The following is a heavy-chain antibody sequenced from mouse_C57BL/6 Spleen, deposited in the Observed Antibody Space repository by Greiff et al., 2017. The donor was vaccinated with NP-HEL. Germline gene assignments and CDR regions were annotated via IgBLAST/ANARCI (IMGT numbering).Heavy chain of an antibody. CDR1: GYAFSSYW. CDR2: IYPGDGDT. CDR3: ARGYYGVAGAMDY. J-gene: IGHJ4*01. V-gene: IGHV1-80*01. D-gene: IGHD1-1*01. Sequence: VQLQQSGAELVKPGASVKISCKASGYAFSSYWMNWVKQRPGKGLEWIGQIYPGDGDTNYNGKIKGKATLTADKSSSTAYMQLSSLTSEDSAVYFCARGYYGVAGAMDYWGQGTSVTVSS.